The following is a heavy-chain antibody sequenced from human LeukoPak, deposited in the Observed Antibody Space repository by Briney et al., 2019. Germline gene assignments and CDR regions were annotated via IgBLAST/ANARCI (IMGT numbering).Heavy chain of an antibody. Sequence: ASVKVSCKASGYTFGNYGISWIRQAPGQGLEWMGWISAYNGNTNYAQKLQGRVTMTTDTSTSTAYRELRSLRSDDTAVYYCARKGSAARLDYWGQGTLVTVSS. J-gene: IGHJ4*02. CDR1: GYTFGNYG. CDR2: ISAYNGNT. D-gene: IGHD6-6*01. CDR3: ARKGSAARLDY. V-gene: IGHV1-18*01.